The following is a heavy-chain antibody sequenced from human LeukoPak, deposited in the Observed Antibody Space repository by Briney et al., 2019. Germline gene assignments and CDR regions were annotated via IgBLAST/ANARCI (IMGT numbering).Heavy chain of an antibody. J-gene: IGHJ4*02. CDR2: IKDGGIT. D-gene: IGHD3-10*01. Sequence: PSETLSLTCAVYSGSFSGYYWSWIRLTPGKGLEWIGEIKDGGITNYNPSLRSRVTISKDPSNNQMSLNLHSATAADTAVYYCVRGFSGVVGDHWGQGTLVTVSS. V-gene: IGHV4-34*01. CDR3: VRGFSGVVGDH. CDR1: SGSFSGYY.